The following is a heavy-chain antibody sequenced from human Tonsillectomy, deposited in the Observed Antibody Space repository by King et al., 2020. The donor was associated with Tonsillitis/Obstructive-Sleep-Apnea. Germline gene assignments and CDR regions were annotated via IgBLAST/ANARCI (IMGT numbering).Heavy chain of an antibody. CDR1: GFTFGDYA. CDR2: IRSKAYGGTT. J-gene: IGHJ6*03. Sequence: VQLVESGGGLVQPGRSLRLSCTASGFTFGDYAMSWVRQAPGKGLEWVGFIRSKAYGGTTEYAASVKGRFTISRDDSKSIAYLQMNSLKTEDTAVYYCTRAPKIKYCSSTSCQNYYYYMDVWGKGTTVTVSS. CDR3: TRAPKIKYCSSTSCQNYYYYMDV. D-gene: IGHD2-2*01. V-gene: IGHV3-49*04.